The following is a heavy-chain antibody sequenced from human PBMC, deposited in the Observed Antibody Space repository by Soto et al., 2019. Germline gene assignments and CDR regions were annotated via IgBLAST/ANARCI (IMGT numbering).Heavy chain of an antibody. CDR2: ISGTSDYI. CDR3: ARDPSYNGSGSYYYFDY. V-gene: IGHV3-21*01. D-gene: IGHD3-10*01. Sequence: GGSLRLSCAASGVTFSISSMNWVRQAPGKGLEWVSSISGTSDYISYADSVKGRFTISRDNAKNSLYLQMNSLRAEDTAVYFCARDPSYNGSGSYYYFDYWGQGALVTVSS. J-gene: IGHJ4*02. CDR1: GVTFSISS.